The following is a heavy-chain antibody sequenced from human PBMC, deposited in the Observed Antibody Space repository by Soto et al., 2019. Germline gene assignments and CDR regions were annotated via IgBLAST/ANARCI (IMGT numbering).Heavy chain of an antibody. CDR1: GGTFSSYA. CDR3: AREVVDDTVGGIL. CDR2: IIPIFGTA. V-gene: IGHV1-69*13. J-gene: IGHJ4*02. D-gene: IGHD4-17*01. Sequence: SVKVSCRASGGTFSSYAISWVRQAPGQGLEWMGGIIPIFGTANYAQKFQGRVTITADESTRTAYMELSSLRSEDTAVYYCAREVVDDTVGGILGGQGTLVTVSS.